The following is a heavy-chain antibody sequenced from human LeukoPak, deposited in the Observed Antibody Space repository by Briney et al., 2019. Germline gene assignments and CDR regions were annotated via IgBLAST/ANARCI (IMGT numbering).Heavy chain of an antibody. CDR2: IYTSGST. CDR3: ARDSLGWAFDFWSGHAFDI. D-gene: IGHD3-3*01. Sequence: SQTLSLTCTVSGGSISSGSYYWSWIRQPAGKGLEWIGRIYTSGSTNYNPSLKSRVTISVDTSKNQFSLKLSSVTAADTAVYYCARDSLGWAFDFWSGHAFDIWGQGTMVTVSS. CDR1: GGSISSGSYY. V-gene: IGHV4-61*02. J-gene: IGHJ3*02.